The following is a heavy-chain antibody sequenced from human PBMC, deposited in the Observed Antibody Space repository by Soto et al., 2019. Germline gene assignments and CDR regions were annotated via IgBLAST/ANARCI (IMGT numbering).Heavy chain of an antibody. CDR3: ARHYHDSTVEYFDY. J-gene: IGHJ4*02. CDR1: GFTFSIYA. CDR2: ISGRGGST. Sequence: GGSLRLSCAASGFTFSIYAMSWVRQAPGKGLEWVSAISGRGGSTYCADSVKGRFTISRDKSKNTLFLQMNSLRAEDTAVYYCARHYHDSTVEYFDYSGQGTLVTVSS. D-gene: IGHD3-22*01. V-gene: IGHV3-23*01.